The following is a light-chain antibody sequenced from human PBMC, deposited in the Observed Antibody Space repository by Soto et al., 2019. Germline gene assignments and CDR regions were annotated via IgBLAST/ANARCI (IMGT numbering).Light chain of an antibody. J-gene: IGLJ2*01. CDR1: SSDVGGYNY. CDR2: EVI. V-gene: IGLV2-14*01. CDR3: SSYTSRRTLV. Sequence: QSALTQPASVSGSPGQSITISCTATSSDVGGYNYVSWFQQYPGKAPKLMIYEVINRPSGVSNRFSGSKSGNTASLIISGLQAEDEGDYYCSSYTSRRTLVFGGGTKLTVL.